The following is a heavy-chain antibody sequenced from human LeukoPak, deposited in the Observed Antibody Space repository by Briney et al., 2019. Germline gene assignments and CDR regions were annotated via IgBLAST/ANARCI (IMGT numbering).Heavy chain of an antibody. CDR3: AAFRLELTHN. J-gene: IGHJ4*02. CDR1: GFTFSSYA. D-gene: IGHD1-7*01. CDR2: ISYDGSNK. Sequence: GGSLRLSCAASGFTFSSYAMHWVRQAPGEGLEWVAVISYDGSNKYYADSVKGRFTISRDNSKNTLYLQMNSLRAEDTAVYYCAAFRLELTHNWGQGTLVTVSS. V-gene: IGHV3-30*04.